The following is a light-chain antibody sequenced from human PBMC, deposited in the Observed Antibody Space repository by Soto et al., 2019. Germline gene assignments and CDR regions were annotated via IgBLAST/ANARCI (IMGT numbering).Light chain of an antibody. Sequence: DIVMTQSPDSLAVSLGERATINCKSSQSVLYSSNNENSLAWYQQKPGQPPKLLIYWASTRESGVPDRFSGGGAGTDFTLTISSLQAEDVAVYYCQQYYSVPPTFGQGNKVEI. CDR1: QSVLYSSNNENS. V-gene: IGKV4-1*01. J-gene: IGKJ1*01. CDR2: WAS. CDR3: QQYYSVPPT.